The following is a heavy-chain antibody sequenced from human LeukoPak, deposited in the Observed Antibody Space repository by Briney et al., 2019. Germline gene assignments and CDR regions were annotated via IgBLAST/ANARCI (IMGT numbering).Heavy chain of an antibody. Sequence: ASVKVSCKAPGYTFTSYYMHWVRQAPGQGLEWMGIINPSGGSTSYAQKFQGRVTMTRDTSTSTVYMELSSLRSEDTAVYYCARLLSRDHRTPVLNYYDSSGYYEDFDYWGQGTLVTVSS. CDR3: ARLLSRDHRTPVLNYYDSSGYYEDFDY. D-gene: IGHD3-22*01. J-gene: IGHJ4*02. CDR1: GYTFTSYY. V-gene: IGHV1-46*01. CDR2: INPSGGST.